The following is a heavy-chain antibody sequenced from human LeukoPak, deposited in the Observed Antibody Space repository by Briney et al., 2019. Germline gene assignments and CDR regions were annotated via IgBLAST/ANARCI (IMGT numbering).Heavy chain of an antibody. V-gene: IGHV3-48*03. CDR2: ISSSGSTI. CDR1: GFTFSSCE. CDR3: ARKGGDYVFDY. D-gene: IGHD4-17*01. J-gene: IGHJ4*02. Sequence: PGGSLRLSCAASGFTFSSCEMNWVRQAPGKGLEWVSYISSSGSTIYYADSVKGRFTISRDNAKNSLYLQMSSLRAEDTAVYYCARKGGDYVFDYWGQGALVTVSS.